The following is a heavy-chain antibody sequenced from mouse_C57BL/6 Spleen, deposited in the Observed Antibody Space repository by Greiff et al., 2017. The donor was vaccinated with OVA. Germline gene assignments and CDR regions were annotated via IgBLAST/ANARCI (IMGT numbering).Heavy chain of an antibody. CDR1: GYTFTSYW. CDR2: IDPSDSET. Sequence: QVQLQQPGAELVRPGSSVKLSCKASGYTFTSYWMHWVKQRPIQGLEWIGNIDPSDSETNYNQKFKDKATLTVDKSSSTAYMQLSSLTSEDSAVYYCAREGEAHFDYWGQGTTLTVSS. V-gene: IGHV1-52*01. CDR3: AREGEAHFDY. J-gene: IGHJ2*01.